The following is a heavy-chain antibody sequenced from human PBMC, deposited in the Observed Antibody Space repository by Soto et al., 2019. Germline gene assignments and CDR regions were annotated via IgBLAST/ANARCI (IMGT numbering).Heavy chain of an antibody. CDR3: AIVGPPGWFDP. J-gene: IGHJ5*02. V-gene: IGHV1-2*02. CDR1: GYSFTDYY. D-gene: IGHD1-1*01. CDR2: INTKTGGT. Sequence: QVHLVQSGAEVKKPGASVKVSCKASGYSFTDYYMHWVRQAPGQGLEWMGWINTKTGGTNYAQRVQGRVTMTRDKSINTAYMELSIMISDVTAVYYCAIVGPPGWFDPWGQGTVVTVSS.